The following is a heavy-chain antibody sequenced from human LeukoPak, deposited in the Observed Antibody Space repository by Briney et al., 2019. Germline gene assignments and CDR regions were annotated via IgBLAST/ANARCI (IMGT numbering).Heavy chain of an antibody. J-gene: IGHJ4*02. V-gene: IGHV3-30*18. Sequence: GGSLRLSCAASGFTFNIYGMHWVRRAPGKGVEWGAGISYDEMYQYYADSVKGRFTISRDNSKNTLFLQMNSLRAEDTAIYYCAKDRDYYGSGSDYWGQGTLVTVSS. CDR2: ISYDEMYQ. CDR3: AKDRDYYGSGSDY. D-gene: IGHD3-10*01. CDR1: GFTFNIYG.